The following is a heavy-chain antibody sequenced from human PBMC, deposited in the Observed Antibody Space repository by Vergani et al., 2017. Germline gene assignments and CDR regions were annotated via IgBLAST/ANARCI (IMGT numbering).Heavy chain of an antibody. CDR3: ARDQVPAAIRLNVGNYMDV. CDR2: ISGQNFRT. D-gene: IGHD2-2*02. CDR1: GFTFTAHG. V-gene: IGHV3-23*04. Sequence: EVQLVESGGGLVQPGGSLRLSCAASGFTFTAHGLNWVRQAPGKGLEWVSGISGQNFRTHYADSVKGRFTISRDDSKNTVYLQINSLRAEDTAVYYCARDQVPAAIRLNVGNYMDVWGKGTTVIVSS. J-gene: IGHJ6*03.